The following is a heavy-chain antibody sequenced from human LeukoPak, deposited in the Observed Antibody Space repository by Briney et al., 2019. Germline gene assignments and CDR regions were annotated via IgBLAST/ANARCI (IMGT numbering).Heavy chain of an antibody. D-gene: IGHD4-17*01. V-gene: IGHV3-48*01. CDR2: ISSSGSTI. CDR3: ARDLYGDYDFAY. J-gene: IGHJ4*02. CDR1: GFTFSSYT. Sequence: GGSLRLSCAASGFTFSSYTMNWVRQAPGKGLEWLSYISSSGSTIYYADSVKGRFTISRDNAKNSLYLQMNSLRAEDTAVYYCARDLYGDYDFAYWDQGTLVTVSS.